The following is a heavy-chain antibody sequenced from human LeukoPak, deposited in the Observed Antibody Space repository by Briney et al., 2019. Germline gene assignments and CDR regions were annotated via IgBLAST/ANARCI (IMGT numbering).Heavy chain of an antibody. CDR3: ARDQRWDNWNYDWFDL. J-gene: IGHJ5*02. D-gene: IGHD1-7*01. Sequence: SQTLSLTCAISGDSVFGNSATWNWIRQSPSRGLQWLGRTYYRSKWYNDYAVSVKSRITINPDTSKNQFSLLLNSVTPEDTAVYFCARDQRWDNWNYDWFDLWGQGTLVTVSS. CDR2: TYYRSKWYN. V-gene: IGHV6-1*01. CDR1: GDSVFGNSAT.